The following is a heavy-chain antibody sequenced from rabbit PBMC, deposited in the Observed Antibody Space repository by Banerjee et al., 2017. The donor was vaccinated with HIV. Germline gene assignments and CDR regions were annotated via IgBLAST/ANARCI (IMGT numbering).Heavy chain of an antibody. J-gene: IGHJ4*01. Sequence: QEQLEESGGDLVKPEGSLTLTCKASGLDFSSSYWICWVRQAPGKGLEWIGCIYIDSGNTYYASWAKGRFTISKTSSTTVTLQMTSLTAADTATYFCARWDTSSYYNLWGPGTLVTVS. CDR3: ARWDTSSYYNL. V-gene: IGHV1S45*01. CDR1: GLDFSSSYW. CDR2: IYIDSGNT. D-gene: IGHD8-1*01.